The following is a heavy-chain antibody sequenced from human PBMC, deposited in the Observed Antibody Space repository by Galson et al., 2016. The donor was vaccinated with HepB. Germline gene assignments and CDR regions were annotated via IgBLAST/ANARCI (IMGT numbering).Heavy chain of an antibody. Sequence: SLRLSCAASGFSFSTYAMNWVRQAPGKGLEWLSGINDSGATKNYADSVKGRFTISRDNSKNTLYLLMYSLRAEDTAVYWCATDGGAKNDYWGQGTLVTVSS. D-gene: IGHD2-15*01. V-gene: IGHV3-23*01. CDR1: GFSFSTYA. J-gene: IGHJ4*02. CDR2: INDSGATK. CDR3: ATDGGAKNDY.